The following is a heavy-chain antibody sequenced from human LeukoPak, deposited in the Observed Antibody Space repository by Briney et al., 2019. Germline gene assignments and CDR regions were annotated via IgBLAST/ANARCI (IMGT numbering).Heavy chain of an antibody. CDR3: AREGYDSSGYYFDY. J-gene: IGHJ4*02. CDR2: ISPTTGTT. V-gene: IGHV3-21*01. Sequence: GGSLGLSCAASGFTFSSYAMSWIRQAPGKGLEWLSAISPTTGTTFYADSVKGRFTISRDNAKTSLYLQMNSLRAEDTAVYYCAREGYDSSGYYFDYWGQGTLVTVSS. CDR1: GFTFSSYA. D-gene: IGHD3-22*01.